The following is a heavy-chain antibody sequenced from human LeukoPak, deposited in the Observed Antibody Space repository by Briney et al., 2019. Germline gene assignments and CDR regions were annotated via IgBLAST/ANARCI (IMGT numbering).Heavy chain of an antibody. D-gene: IGHD3-22*01. CDR3: ARQSRYYDSSGDYYFDY. V-gene: IGHV4-59*01. Sequence: SERLSLTCTVSGGSLSSYYWSWVRPLPGRWLEWFGYIYSSGSTNYNPCLKSRVTISPDTSKNQYSLKLSSVTAADTAVYYCARQSRYYDSSGDYYFDYWGQGTPVTVSS. CDR2: IYSSGST. J-gene: IGHJ4*02. CDR1: GGSLSSYY.